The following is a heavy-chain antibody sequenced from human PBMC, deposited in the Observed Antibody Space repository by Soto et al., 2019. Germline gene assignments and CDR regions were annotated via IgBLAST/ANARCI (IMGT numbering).Heavy chain of an antibody. CDR3: AGGIAARPLGY. CDR2: IYHSGST. J-gene: IGHJ4*02. CDR1: GGSISSGGYS. V-gene: IGHV4-30-2*01. D-gene: IGHD6-6*01. Sequence: QLQLQESGSGLVKPSQTLSLTCAVSGGSISSGGYSWSWIRQPPGKGLAWIGNIYHSGSTYYNPYLKSRVTISVDRSKNQFSLKLSSVTAADTAVYYCAGGIAARPLGYWGQGTLVTVSS.